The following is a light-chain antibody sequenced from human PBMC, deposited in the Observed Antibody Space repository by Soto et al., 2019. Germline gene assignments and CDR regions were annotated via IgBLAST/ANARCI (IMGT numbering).Light chain of an antibody. V-gene: IGKV3-15*01. J-gene: IGKJ5*01. CDR2: DAS. CDR1: QSISRS. CDR3: QQRSNWPGIT. Sequence: EIVLTQSPAILSVSPGERATLSCRASQSISRSLAWYQQKPGQAPRLLISDASTRATGIPARFSGSGSGTEFTLTISSLQSEDFALYYCQQRSNWPGITFGQGTRLEIK.